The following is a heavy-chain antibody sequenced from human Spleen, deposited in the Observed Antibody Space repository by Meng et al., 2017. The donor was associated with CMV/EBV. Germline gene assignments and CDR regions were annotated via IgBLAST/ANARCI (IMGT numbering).Heavy chain of an antibody. CDR1: GFTFDDYA. V-gene: IGHV3-9*01. Sequence: SLKISCAASGFTFDDYAMHWVRQAPGKGLEWVSGISWNSGSIGYADSVKGRFTISRDNAKNSLYLQMNSLRAEDTALYYCAKGGTGIFGDYGMDVWGQGTTVTVSS. J-gene: IGHJ6*02. D-gene: IGHD3-3*02. CDR2: ISWNSGSI. CDR3: AKGGTGIFGDYGMDV.